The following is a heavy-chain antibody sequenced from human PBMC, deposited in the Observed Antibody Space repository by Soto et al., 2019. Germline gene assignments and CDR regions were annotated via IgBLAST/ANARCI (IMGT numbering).Heavy chain of an antibody. Sequence: QVHLVQSGAEVKKPGASVKVSCKGSGYAFTTYGITWVRQAPGQGLEWMGWISAHNGNTNYAQKLQGRVTVTRDTATSTAYTEPRRRRSDDPAVYYCAGGRYGDYWGQGALVTVSS. CDR2: ISAHNGNT. J-gene: IGHJ4*02. CDR3: AGGRYGDY. CDR1: GYAFTTYG. V-gene: IGHV1-18*01. D-gene: IGHD1-1*01.